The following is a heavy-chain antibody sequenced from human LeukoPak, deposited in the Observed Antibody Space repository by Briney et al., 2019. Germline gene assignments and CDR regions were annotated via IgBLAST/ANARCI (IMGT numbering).Heavy chain of an antibody. CDR1: GFTFSSYA. D-gene: IGHD6-19*01. CDR3: ARDSHRAVAGSELGY. J-gene: IGHJ4*02. CDR2: ISGSGGST. Sequence: GGSLRPSCAASGFTFSSYAMSWVRQAPGKGLEWVSAISGSGGSTYYADSVKGRFTISRDNSKNTLYLQMNSLRAEDTAVYYCARDSHRAVAGSELGYWGQGTLVTVSS. V-gene: IGHV3-23*01.